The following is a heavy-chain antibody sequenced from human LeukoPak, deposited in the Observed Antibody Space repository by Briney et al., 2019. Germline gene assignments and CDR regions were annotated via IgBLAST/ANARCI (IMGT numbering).Heavy chain of an antibody. CDR1: GYSISSGYY. CDR2: IYSSGST. CDR3: ARDSAPGDFDY. D-gene: IGHD7-27*01. J-gene: IGHJ4*02. Sequence: SETLSLTCTVSGYSISSGYYWGWIRQPAGKGLEWIGRIYSSGSTNYNPSLKSRVTMSVDTSKNQFSLKLTSVTAADTAVYYCARDSAPGDFDYWGQGTLVTVSS. V-gene: IGHV4-4*07.